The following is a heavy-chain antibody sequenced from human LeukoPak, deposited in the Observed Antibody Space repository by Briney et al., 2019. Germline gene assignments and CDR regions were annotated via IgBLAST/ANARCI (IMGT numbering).Heavy chain of an antibody. V-gene: IGHV4-59*08. CDR2: ISYSGST. CDR3: ARLKPGGLDA. Sequence: SGPTLVNPSETLSLTCTVSSGSISSYYWTWIRQPPGEGLEWIGYISYSGSTNYNPSLKSRVTISLDTSKNQFSLNLSSVTAADTAVYYCARLKPGGLDAWGQGTTVTVSS. CDR1: SGSISSYY. J-gene: IGHJ6*02.